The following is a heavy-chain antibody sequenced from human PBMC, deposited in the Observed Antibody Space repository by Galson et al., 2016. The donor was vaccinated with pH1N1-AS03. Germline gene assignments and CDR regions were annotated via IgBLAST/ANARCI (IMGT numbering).Heavy chain of an antibody. D-gene: IGHD3-9*01. CDR1: GGSIEDYY. V-gene: IGHV4-59*08. CDR2: IYFSGS. CDR3: ARMHDLLTGFDF. Sequence: LSLTCTISGGSIEDYYWTWIRQSPEKGLEWIGYIYFSGSKYNPSLKSRLTMSVDTSKNQFSLRLTSLTAADTAVYYCARMHDLLTGFDFWGQGMLVTLSS. J-gene: IGHJ4*02.